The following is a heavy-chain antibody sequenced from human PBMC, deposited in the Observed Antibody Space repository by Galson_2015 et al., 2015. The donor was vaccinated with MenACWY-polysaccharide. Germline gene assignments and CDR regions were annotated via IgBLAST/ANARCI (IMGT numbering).Heavy chain of an antibody. CDR3: ARVEKYSGSFYILY. Sequence: SETLSLTCAVSDYSIRSGYFWGWIRQPPGKGLEWIASIFHSGTTYYNPSLKSRVTISVDTSKNQFSLKISSVTAADTAVYYCARVEKYSGSFYILYWGQGTLVTVSS. V-gene: IGHV4-38-2*01. CDR2: IFHSGTT. D-gene: IGHD1-26*01. J-gene: IGHJ4*02. CDR1: DYSIRSGYF.